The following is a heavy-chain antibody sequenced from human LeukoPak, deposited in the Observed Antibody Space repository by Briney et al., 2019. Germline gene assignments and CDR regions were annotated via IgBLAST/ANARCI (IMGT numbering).Heavy chain of an antibody. J-gene: IGHJ6*03. CDR2: MNPNSGST. D-gene: IGHD5-18*01. Sequence: ASVKVSCKASGYTFTSYDINWVRQATGQGLEWMGWMNPNSGSTGYAQKFQGRVTITRNTSISTAYMELSSLRSEDTAVYYCARGIQPWELLYYYYYMDVWGKGTTVTVSS. CDR1: GYTFTSYD. V-gene: IGHV1-8*03. CDR3: ARGIQPWELLYYYYYMDV.